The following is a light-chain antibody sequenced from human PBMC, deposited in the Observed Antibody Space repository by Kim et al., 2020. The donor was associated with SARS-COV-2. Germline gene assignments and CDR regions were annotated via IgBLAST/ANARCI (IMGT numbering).Light chain of an antibody. CDR3: ASYTSTTTLI. CDR1: SSDIGGYKF. CDR2: DVN. J-gene: IGLJ1*01. V-gene: IGLV2-14*03. Sequence: QSITISCTGTSSDIGGYKFVTWYQQRPGKAPKLMIFDVNKRPSGVSYRFSGSKSGNTASLAISGLQPEDEADYYCASYTSTTTLIFGTGTKVTVL.